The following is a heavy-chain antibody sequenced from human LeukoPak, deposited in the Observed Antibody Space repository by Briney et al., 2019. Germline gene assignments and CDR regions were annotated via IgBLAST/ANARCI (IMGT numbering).Heavy chain of an antibody. CDR3: TTGDCSSTSCYPPEDY. J-gene: IGHJ4*02. D-gene: IGHD2-2*01. Sequence: GGSLRLSCAASGFTFSNAWMSWVRQAPGKGLEWVGRIKSKTDGGTTDYAAPVKGRFTISRDDSKNTLYLQMNSLKTEDTAVYYCTTGDCSSTSCYPPEDYWGQGTLVTVSS. V-gene: IGHV3-15*01. CDR1: GFTFSNAW. CDR2: IKSKTDGGTT.